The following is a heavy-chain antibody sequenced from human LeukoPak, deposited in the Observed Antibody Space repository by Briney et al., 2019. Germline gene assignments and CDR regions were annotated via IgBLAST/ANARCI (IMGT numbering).Heavy chain of an antibody. CDR3: ARGNNYDSGDYYSWFDP. Sequence: ASVKVSCKASGYTFTGYYMHWVRRAPGQGLEWMGRINPNSGGTNYAQKFQGRVTMTRDTSISTANMELSRLTSDDTAVYYCARGNNYDSGDYYSWFDPWGQGTLVTVSS. CDR1: GYTFTGYY. D-gene: IGHD3-22*01. CDR2: INPNSGGT. V-gene: IGHV1-2*06. J-gene: IGHJ5*02.